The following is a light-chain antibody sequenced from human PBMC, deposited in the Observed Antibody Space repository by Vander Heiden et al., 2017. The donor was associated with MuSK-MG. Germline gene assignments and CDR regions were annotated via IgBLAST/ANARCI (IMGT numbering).Light chain of an antibody. CDR2: NDS. Sequence: SYVLTQPPAVSVAPGETPTFPCGRDHIGGKSVHWYQQRPGQAPVLVIYNDSDRPSGIPVRFSGSNSGNTATLTISRVEAGDEADYFCQVWDSNFDHVVFGGGTKLTVL. CDR1: HIGGKS. J-gene: IGLJ2*01. V-gene: IGLV3-21*04. CDR3: QVWDSNFDHVV.